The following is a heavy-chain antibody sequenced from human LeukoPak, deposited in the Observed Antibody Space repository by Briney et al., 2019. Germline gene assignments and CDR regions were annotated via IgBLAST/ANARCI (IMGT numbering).Heavy chain of an antibody. CDR1: GFTFSSYA. V-gene: IGHV3-23*01. J-gene: IGHJ3*02. D-gene: IGHD3-3*01. CDR2: ISGSGGST. CDR3: ARTYDFGRGPPGDAFDN. Sequence: PGGSLRLSCAASGFTFSSYAMSWVRQAPGKGLEWVSAISGSGGSTYYADSVKGRFTISRDDAKDSVFLQMNSLRVDDTAVYYCARTYDFGRGPPGDAFDNWGQGTLVTVPS.